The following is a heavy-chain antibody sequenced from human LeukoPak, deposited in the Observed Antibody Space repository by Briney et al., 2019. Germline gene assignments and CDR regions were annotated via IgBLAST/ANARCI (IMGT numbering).Heavy chain of an antibody. J-gene: IGHJ6*02. CDR1: GFTFSSYA. Sequence: PGRSLRLSCAASGFTFSSYAMHWVRQAPGKGLEWVAVISYDGGNKYYADSVKGRFAISRDNSKNTLYLQMNSLRAEDTAVYYCARDAPGEQRDYYGMDVWGQGTTVTVSS. CDR2: ISYDGGNK. D-gene: IGHD1/OR15-1a*01. V-gene: IGHV3-30*09. CDR3: ARDAPGEQRDYYGMDV.